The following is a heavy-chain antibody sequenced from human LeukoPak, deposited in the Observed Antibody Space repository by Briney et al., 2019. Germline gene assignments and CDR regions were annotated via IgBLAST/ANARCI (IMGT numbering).Heavy chain of an antibody. D-gene: IGHD3-22*01. CDR2: IYYSGST. V-gene: IGHV4-59*01. CDR3: ARRAFYYDSSGIYYFDY. CDR1: GGSISSYY. J-gene: IGHJ4*02. Sequence: SETLSLTCTVSGGSISSYYWSWIRQPPGKGLEWIGYIYYSGSTNFNPSLKSRVTISADTSKNQFSLKLSSVTAADTAVYYCARRAFYYDSSGIYYFDYWGQGTLVTVSS.